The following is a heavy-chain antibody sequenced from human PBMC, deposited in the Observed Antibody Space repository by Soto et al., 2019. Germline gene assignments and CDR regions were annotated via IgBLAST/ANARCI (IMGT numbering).Heavy chain of an antibody. D-gene: IGHD3-10*02. CDR3: FFFQAEDGIRDVRSVSAFLLNRSSDL. V-gene: IGHV3-13*01. Sequence: GKGLEWVSAIGTAGDTYYPGSVKGRFTISRENAKNSLYLQMNSLRAEDTAVYYFFFFQAEDGIRDVRSVSAFLLNRSSDL. CDR2: IGTAGDT. J-gene: IGHJ2*01.